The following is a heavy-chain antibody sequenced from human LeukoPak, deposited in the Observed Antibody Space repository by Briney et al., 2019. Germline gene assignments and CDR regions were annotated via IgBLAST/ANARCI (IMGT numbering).Heavy chain of an antibody. CDR1: GGSISSYY. J-gene: IGHJ4*02. D-gene: IGHD2-15*01. CDR3: ARVKFSRLPIFDY. V-gene: IGHV4-59*01. CDR2: IYYSGST. Sequence: SETLSLTCTVSGGSISSYYWSWIRQPPGKGLEWIGYIYYSGSTNYNPSLKSRVTISVDTSKNQFSLKLSSVTAADTAVYYCARVKFSRLPIFDYWGQGTLVTVSS.